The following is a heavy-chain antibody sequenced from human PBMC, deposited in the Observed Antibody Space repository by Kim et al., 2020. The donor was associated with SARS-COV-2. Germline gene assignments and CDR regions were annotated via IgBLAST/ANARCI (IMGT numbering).Heavy chain of an antibody. CDR1: GGSISSSSYY. CDR3: ARHKAGVRYFDYSDAFDI. J-gene: IGHJ3*02. V-gene: IGHV4-39*01. CDR2: IYYSGST. D-gene: IGHD3-9*01. Sequence: SETLSLTCTVSGGSISSSSYYWGWIRQPPGKGLEWIGSIYYSGSTYYNPSLKSRVTISVDTSKNQFSLKLSSVTAADTAVYYCARHKAGVRYFDYSDAFDIWGQGTMVTVSS.